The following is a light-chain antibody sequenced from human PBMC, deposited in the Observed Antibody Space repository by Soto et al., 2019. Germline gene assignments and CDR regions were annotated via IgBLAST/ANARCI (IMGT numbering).Light chain of an antibody. CDR3: SSYGGFNDVL. Sequence: QSTLTQPPSASGSPGQSVTISCTGSSSDVGEYKYVSWYKQHPGKAPKLIIYEVSKRPSGIPGRFSGSKSGNTASLTVAGLQAADEADYYCSSYGGFNDVLFGGGTKLTVL. CDR2: EVS. J-gene: IGLJ2*01. V-gene: IGLV2-8*01. CDR1: SSDVGEYKY.